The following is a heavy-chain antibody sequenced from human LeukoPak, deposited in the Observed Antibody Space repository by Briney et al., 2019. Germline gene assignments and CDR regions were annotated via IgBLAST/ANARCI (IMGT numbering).Heavy chain of an antibody. Sequence: GGPLRLSCAASGFTFSSYAMHWVRQAPGKGLEWVAVISYDGSNKYYADSVKGRFTISRDNSKNSLYLQMNSLRAEDTAVYYCAREKYNWNPYFDYWGQGTLVTVSS. CDR3: AREKYNWNPYFDY. D-gene: IGHD1-20*01. V-gene: IGHV3-30-3*01. J-gene: IGHJ4*02. CDR2: ISYDGSNK. CDR1: GFTFSSYA.